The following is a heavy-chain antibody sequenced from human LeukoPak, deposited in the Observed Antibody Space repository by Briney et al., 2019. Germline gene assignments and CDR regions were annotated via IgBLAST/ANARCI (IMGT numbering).Heavy chain of an antibody. V-gene: IGHV4-59*01. D-gene: IGHD3-9*01. CDR1: GGSISSYY. CDR2: IYYSGST. J-gene: IGHJ4*02. CDR3: ASSRVLRYFDWSRQPFDY. Sequence: SETLSLTCTVSGGSISSYYWSWIRQPPGKGLEWIGYIYYSGSTNYNPSLKSRVTISVDTSKNQFSLKLSSVTAADTAVYYCASSRVLRYFDWSRQPFDYWGQGTLVTVSS.